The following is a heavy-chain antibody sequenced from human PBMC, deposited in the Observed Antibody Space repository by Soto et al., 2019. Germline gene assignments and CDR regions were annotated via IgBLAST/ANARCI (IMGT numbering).Heavy chain of an antibody. CDR1: GFTFSSYA. D-gene: IGHD5-18*01. Sequence: ESGGGVVQPGRSLRLSCAASGFTFSSYAMHWVRQAPGKGLEWVAVISYDGSNKYYADSVKGRFTISRDNSKNTLYLQMNSLRAEDTAVYYCARDLTPVDTTDYWGQGTLVTVSS. J-gene: IGHJ4*02. CDR2: ISYDGSNK. CDR3: ARDLTPVDTTDY. V-gene: IGHV3-30-3*01.